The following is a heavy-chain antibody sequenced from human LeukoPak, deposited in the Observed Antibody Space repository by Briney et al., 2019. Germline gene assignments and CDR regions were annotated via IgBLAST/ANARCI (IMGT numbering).Heavy chain of an antibody. CDR1: GYAFTSYD. V-gene: IGHV1-8*01. D-gene: IGHD6-19*01. CDR2: MNPNSGNT. Sequence: ASVKVSCTASGYAFTSYDINWVRQATGQGLEWMGWMNPNSGNTGDAQKFQGRVTMTRNTYISNAYMELSSLRSEDTAVYYCARRPLAGTSPLYYYYYMDVWGKGTTVTVSS. CDR3: ARRPLAGTSPLYYYYYMDV. J-gene: IGHJ6*03.